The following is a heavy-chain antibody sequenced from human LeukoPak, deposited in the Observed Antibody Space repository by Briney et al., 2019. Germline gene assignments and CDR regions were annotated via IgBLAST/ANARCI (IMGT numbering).Heavy chain of an antibody. CDR1: GFTFSRYS. CDR2: ISISSNYI. J-gene: IGHJ4*02. V-gene: IGHV3-21*01. CDR3: ARGIDY. Sequence: GGSLRLSCAASGFTFSRYSMNWVRQAPGKGLEWVSSISISSNYIYYPDSLKGRFTISRDNAKNSLYLQMNSLRAEDTAVYYCARGIDYWGRGTLVTVSS.